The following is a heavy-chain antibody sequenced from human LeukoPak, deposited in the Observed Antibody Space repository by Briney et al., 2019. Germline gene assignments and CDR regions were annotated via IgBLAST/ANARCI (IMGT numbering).Heavy chain of an antibody. CDR1: GGSFSGYY. J-gene: IGHJ4*02. Sequence: PSETLSLTCAVYGGSFSGYYWSWIRQPPGKGLEWIGEINHSGSTNYNPSLKSRVTISVDTSKNQFSLKLSSVTAADTAVYYCASGTCSGGSCYFDYWGQGTLVTVSS. CDR2: INHSGST. D-gene: IGHD2-15*01. V-gene: IGHV4-34*01. CDR3: ASGTCSGGSCYFDY.